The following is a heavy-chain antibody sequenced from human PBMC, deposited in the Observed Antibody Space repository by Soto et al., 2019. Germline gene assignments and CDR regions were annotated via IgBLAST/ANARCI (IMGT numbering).Heavy chain of an antibody. CDR2: IIPILGIA. J-gene: IGHJ4*02. Sequence: QVQLVQSGAEVKKPGSSVKVSCKASGGTFSSYTISWVRQAPGQGLEWMGRIIPILGIANYAQKFQGRVTITAXXSTSTAYMELSSLRSEDTAVYYCARDCSSTSCYDYWGQGTLVTVSS. CDR1: GGTFSSYT. D-gene: IGHD2-2*01. V-gene: IGHV1-69*08. CDR3: ARDCSSTSCYDY.